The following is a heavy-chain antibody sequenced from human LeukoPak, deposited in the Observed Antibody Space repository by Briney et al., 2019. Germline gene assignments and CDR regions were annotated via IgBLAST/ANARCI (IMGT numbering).Heavy chain of an antibody. Sequence: GGSLRLSCAASGFTFDDYGMSWVRQAPGKGLEWVSGINWNGGSTGYADSVKGRFTISRDNAKNSLYLQMNSLRAEDMALYYCAREGYSSGWQLYYYYMDVWGKGTTVTVSS. V-gene: IGHV3-20*04. CDR3: AREGYSSGWQLYYYYMDV. CDR2: INWNGGST. J-gene: IGHJ6*03. CDR1: GFTFDDYG. D-gene: IGHD6-19*01.